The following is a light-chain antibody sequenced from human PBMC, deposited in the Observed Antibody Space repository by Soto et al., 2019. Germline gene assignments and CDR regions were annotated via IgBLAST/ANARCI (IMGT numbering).Light chain of an antibody. CDR3: QQSYSSPWT. Sequence: DIQMTQSPSSLSASVGDRVTITCRASQSISNYLNWYQQKPGKAPNLLIYAASTLQSGVPSRFSGSGYGTDFTLTISSLQAEDFATYYCQQSYSSPWTFGQGTKVDIK. J-gene: IGKJ1*01. V-gene: IGKV1-39*01. CDR2: AAS. CDR1: QSISNY.